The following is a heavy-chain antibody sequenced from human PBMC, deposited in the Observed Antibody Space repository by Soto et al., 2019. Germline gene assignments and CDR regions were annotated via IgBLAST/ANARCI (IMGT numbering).Heavy chain of an antibody. J-gene: IGHJ6*02. CDR1: GGTFSTHP. CDR3: AVFRQKTAVVTLKHLYFHYGWTS. D-gene: IGHD2-21*02. CDR2: IIPIFHAP. Sequence: QVQLVQSGSEMKKPGSSVKVSCEASGGTFSTHPFSWVRQAPGQGLEWMGGIIPIFHAPDYAQKFQGRATITADESTSTVFLELSSLNSEDTAVYYCAVFRQKTAVVTLKHLYFHYGWTSGAKGPRSPSP. V-gene: IGHV1-69*01.